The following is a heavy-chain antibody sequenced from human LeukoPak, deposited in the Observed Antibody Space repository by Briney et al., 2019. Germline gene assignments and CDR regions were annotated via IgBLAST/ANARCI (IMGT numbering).Heavy chain of an antibody. CDR3: ARSTQYYDFWSGYFPDCFDP. Sequence: SETLSLTCTVSGGSISSSSYYWGWIRQPPGKGLEWIGSIYYSGSTYYNPSLKSRVTISVDTSKNQFSLKLSSVTAAYTAVYYCARSTQYYDFWSGYFPDCFDPWGQGTLVTVSS. V-gene: IGHV4-39*07. D-gene: IGHD3-3*01. CDR2: IYYSGST. CDR1: GGSISSSSYY. J-gene: IGHJ5*02.